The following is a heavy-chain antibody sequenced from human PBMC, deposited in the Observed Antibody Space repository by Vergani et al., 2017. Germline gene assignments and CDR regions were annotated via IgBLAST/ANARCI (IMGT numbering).Heavy chain of an antibody. CDR1: GFTFSSYW. CDR2: ISSSSSYT. V-gene: IGHV3-48*04. CDR3: ARDERAAYFDY. Sequence: EVQLVESGGGLVQPGGSLRLSCAASGFTFSSYWMHWVRQAPGKGLEWVSYISSSSSYTNYADSVKGRFTISRDNAKNSLYLQMNSLRAEDTAVYYCARDERAAYFDYWGQGTLVTVSS. J-gene: IGHJ4*02.